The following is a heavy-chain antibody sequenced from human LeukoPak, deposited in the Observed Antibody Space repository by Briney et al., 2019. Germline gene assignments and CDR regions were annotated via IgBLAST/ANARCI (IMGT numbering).Heavy chain of an antibody. J-gene: IGHJ6*03. CDR2: TYYRSKWYN. D-gene: IGHD6-13*01. CDR3: ARTPIVAAAGTRYYYMDV. CDR1: GDSVSSNSAA. Sequence: SQTLSLTCAISGDSVSSNSAAWNWIRQSPSRGLEWLGRTYYRSKWYNDYAVSVKSRITINPDTSKNQFSLQLNSVTPEDTAVYYCARTPIVAAAGTRYYYMDVWGKGTTVTVSS. V-gene: IGHV6-1*01.